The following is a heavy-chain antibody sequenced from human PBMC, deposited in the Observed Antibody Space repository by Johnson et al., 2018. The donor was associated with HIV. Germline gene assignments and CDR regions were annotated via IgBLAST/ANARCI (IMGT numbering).Heavy chain of an antibody. J-gene: IGHJ3*02. Sequence: VQLVESGGGVVQPGRSLRLSCAASGFTFDDYGMTWVRQAPGTGLEWVSGISWNSGSIGYADSVKGRFTISRDNSKNTLYLQMNSLRAEDTAVYYCAKEAYGGNSPHAFDIWGQGTMGTVSS. D-gene: IGHD4-23*01. CDR1: GFTFDDYG. V-gene: IGHV3-9*01. CDR2: ISWNSGSI. CDR3: AKEAYGGNSPHAFDI.